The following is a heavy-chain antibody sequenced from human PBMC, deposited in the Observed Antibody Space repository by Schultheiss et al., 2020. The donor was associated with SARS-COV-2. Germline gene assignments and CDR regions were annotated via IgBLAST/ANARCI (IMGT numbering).Heavy chain of an antibody. D-gene: IGHD3-9*01. J-gene: IGHJ6*02. CDR3: ASTLRYFDWLSFESNYYYYGMDV. CDR2: ISYDGSNK. CDR1: GFTFSDYY. V-gene: IGHV3-30*03. Sequence: GESLKISCAASGFTFSDYYMSWIRQAPGKGLEWVAVISYDGSNKYYADSVKGRFTISRDNSKNTLYLQMNSLRAEDTAVYYCASTLRYFDWLSFESNYYYYGMDVWGQGTTVTVSS.